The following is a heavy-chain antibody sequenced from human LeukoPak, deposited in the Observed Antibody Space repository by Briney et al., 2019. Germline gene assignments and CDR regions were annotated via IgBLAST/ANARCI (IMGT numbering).Heavy chain of an antibody. CDR1: GFTFSVYD. Sequence: GGSLRLSCAASGFTFSVYDMYWIRQSPGKGLECVSVISRGGISYYADSVKGRFTISRDNSKNTLYLQMNSLRAEDTAVYYCSKKGQADDDGKPDWGQGTLVTVSP. J-gene: IGHJ4*02. CDR2: ISRGGIS. V-gene: IGHV3-23*01. D-gene: IGHD1-1*01. CDR3: SKKGQADDDGKPD.